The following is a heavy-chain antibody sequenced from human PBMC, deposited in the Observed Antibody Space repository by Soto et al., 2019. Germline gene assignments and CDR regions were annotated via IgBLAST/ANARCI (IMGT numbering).Heavy chain of an antibody. CDR3: AREPMVRAAHGFDI. V-gene: IGHV1-2*02. CDR2: INPNSVCT. CDR1: GYTFTGHY. Sequence: ASVKVSCKASGYTFTGHYMHWVRQAPGQGLEWMGWINPNSVCTNYAQKFQGRVTMTRDTSISTAYMELSRLRSDDTAVYYCAREPMVRAAHGFDIWGQGTMVTVSS. J-gene: IGHJ3*02. D-gene: IGHD3-10*01.